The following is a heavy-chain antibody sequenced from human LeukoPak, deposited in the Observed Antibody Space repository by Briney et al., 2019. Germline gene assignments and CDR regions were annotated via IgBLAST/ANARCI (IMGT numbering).Heavy chain of an antibody. V-gene: IGHV1-2*02. D-gene: IGHD3-16*01. Sequence: ASVKVSCKASGYTFTSYDINWVRQAPGQGLEWMGWINPNSGGTNYAQKFQGRVTMTRDTSISTAYMELSRLRSDDTAVYYCALLGEVDYYMDVWGKGTTVTVSS. CDR1: GYTFTSYD. J-gene: IGHJ6*03. CDR2: INPNSGGT. CDR3: ALLGEVDYYMDV.